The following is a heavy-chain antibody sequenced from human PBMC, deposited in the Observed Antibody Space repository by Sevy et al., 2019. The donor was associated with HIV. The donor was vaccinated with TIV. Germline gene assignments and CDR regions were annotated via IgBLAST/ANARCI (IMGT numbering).Heavy chain of an antibody. J-gene: IGHJ6*02. CDR2: ISGSGGST. D-gene: IGHD3-22*01. CDR3: ALGYYDSSGYSPYYYYYGMDV. Sequence: GGSLRLSCAASGFTFSSYAMSWVRQAPGKGLEWVSAISGSGGSTYYADSVKGRFTISRDNSKNTLYLQMNSLRAEDTAVDYCALGYYDSSGYSPYYYYYGMDVWGQGTTVTVSS. V-gene: IGHV3-23*01. CDR1: GFTFSSYA.